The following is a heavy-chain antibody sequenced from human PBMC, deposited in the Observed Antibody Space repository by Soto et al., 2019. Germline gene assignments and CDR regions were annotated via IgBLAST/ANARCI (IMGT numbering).Heavy chain of an antibody. J-gene: IGHJ6*01. V-gene: IGHV1-18*04. D-gene: IGHD1-1*01. CDR3: ARSDREVPYYGMDV. CDR1: GYTFDTYG. CDR2: ISPYNGHT. Sequence: ASVKVSCKASGYTFDTYGISWVRQAPGQGLEWMGWISPYNGHTKYGQNLQDRVTMTTDTSMNTAYLELRSLRSDDTAVFCCARSDREVPYYGMDVWGQGTTVTVS.